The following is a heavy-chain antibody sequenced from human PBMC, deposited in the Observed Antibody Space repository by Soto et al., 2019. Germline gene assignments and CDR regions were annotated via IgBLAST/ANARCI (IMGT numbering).Heavy chain of an antibody. J-gene: IGHJ6*02. CDR3: ATESGYYGSGIYGMDV. CDR2: FDPEDGET. Sequence: ASVKVSCKVSGYTLTELSMHWVRQAPGKGLEWMGGFDPEDGETIHAQKFQGRVTMTEDTSTDTAYMELSSLRSEDTAVYYCATESGYYGSGIYGMDVWGQGTTVTVSS. D-gene: IGHD3-10*01. V-gene: IGHV1-24*01. CDR1: GYTLTELS.